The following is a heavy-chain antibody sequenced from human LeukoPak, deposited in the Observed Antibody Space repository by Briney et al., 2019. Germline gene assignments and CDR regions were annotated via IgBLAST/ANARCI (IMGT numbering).Heavy chain of an antibody. CDR3: ARDGGSSGWYYFDY. CDR1: GGSVSSGSYY. CDR2: IYYSGST. J-gene: IGHJ4*02. V-gene: IGHV4-61*01. Sequence: PSETLSLTCTVSGGSVSSGSYYWSWIRQPPGKGLEWIGYIYYSGSTNYNPSLKSRVTISVDTSKNQFSLKLSSVTAADTAVYYCARDGGSSGWYYFDYWGQGTLVTVSS. D-gene: IGHD6-19*01.